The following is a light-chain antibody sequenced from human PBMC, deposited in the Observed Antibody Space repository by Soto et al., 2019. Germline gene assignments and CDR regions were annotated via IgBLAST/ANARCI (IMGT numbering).Light chain of an antibody. CDR2: GAS. V-gene: IGKV3-15*01. CDR1: HSISTN. Sequence: EIVMTQSPATLSLSPGERASLPCRASHSISTNLAWYQQKPGQAPMLLIYGASTRATGIPARFSGSGSETEFTLTISSLQSEDFAVYYCQQYNDWPRTFGQGTKVEIK. J-gene: IGKJ1*01. CDR3: QQYNDWPRT.